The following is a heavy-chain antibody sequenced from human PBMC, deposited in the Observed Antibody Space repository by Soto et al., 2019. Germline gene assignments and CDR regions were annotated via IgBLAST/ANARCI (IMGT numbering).Heavy chain of an antibody. CDR3: AKLPVVLALGFDY. CDR2: ISGSGDNT. CDR1: GFTFSNYV. D-gene: IGHD2-15*01. Sequence: EVHLLDSGGGLVQPGGSLRLSCAASGFTFSNYVMSWVRQAPGKGLEWVSSISGSGDNTYYADSVKGRFTIPRDNSKNTLFLQMNSLRAEDTAVYYCAKLPVVLALGFDYWGQGTLVTVSS. J-gene: IGHJ4*02. V-gene: IGHV3-23*01.